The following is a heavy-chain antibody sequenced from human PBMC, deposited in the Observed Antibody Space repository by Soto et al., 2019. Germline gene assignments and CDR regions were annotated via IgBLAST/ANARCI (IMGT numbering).Heavy chain of an antibody. CDR3: AKDGDSSGWYNWFDP. CDR2: IIPIFGTA. Sequence: GASVKVSCKASGGTFSSYAISWVRQAPGQGLEWMGGIIPIFGTANYAQKFQGRVTITADESTSTAYMELSSLRSEDTAVYYCAKDGDSSGWYNWFDPWGQGTLVTVSS. CDR1: GGTFSSYA. D-gene: IGHD6-19*01. J-gene: IGHJ5*02. V-gene: IGHV1-69*13.